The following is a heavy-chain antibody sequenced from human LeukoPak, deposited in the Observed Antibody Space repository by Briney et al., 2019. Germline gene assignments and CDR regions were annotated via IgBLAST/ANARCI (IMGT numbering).Heavy chain of an antibody. CDR2: IYPGDSDT. V-gene: IGHV5-51*01. CDR3: ARRGILTGYYTNWFDP. Sequence: GESLKISCKGSGYSFTNYWIGWVRQMPGKGLEWMGIIYPGDSDTRYSPSFQGQVTISADKSISTAYLQWSSLKASDTAMYYCARRGILTGYYTNWFDPWGQGTLVTVSS. CDR1: GYSFTNYW. J-gene: IGHJ5*02. D-gene: IGHD3-9*01.